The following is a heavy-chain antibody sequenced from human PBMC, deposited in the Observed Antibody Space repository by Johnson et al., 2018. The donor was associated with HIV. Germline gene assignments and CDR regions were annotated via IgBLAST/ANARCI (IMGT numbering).Heavy chain of an antibody. CDR3: ARGYTWNDVSI. CDR2: MRYDGSNK. J-gene: IGHJ3*02. Sequence: QVQLVESGGGVVQPGGSLRLSCAASGLTFSIYGMHWVRQAPGKGLEWVAFMRYDGSNKYYADSVKGRFTITRDNSKNKMHPQMNRLRTVDMAVYYCARGYTWNDVSIWGQGTMVTVSS. CDR1: GLTFSIYG. V-gene: IGHV3-30*02. D-gene: IGHD1-1*01.